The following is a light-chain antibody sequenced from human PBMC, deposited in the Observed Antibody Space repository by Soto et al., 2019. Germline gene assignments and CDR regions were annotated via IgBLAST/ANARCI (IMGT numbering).Light chain of an antibody. J-gene: IGKJ1*01. Sequence: DIQMTPSXSSLSACVVYRVPITCHASQNINNYLNWYQQKPGRAPKLLIYDASNLEAGVPSRFRGSGSGTEFTLTISSLQPDDFATYYCKQYDSYSRTCGQGTKGDI. CDR2: DAS. CDR1: QNINNY. CDR3: KQYDSYSRT. V-gene: IGKV1-33*01.